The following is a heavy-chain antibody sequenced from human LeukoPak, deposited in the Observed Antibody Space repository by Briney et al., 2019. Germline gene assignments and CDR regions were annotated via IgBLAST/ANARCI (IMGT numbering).Heavy chain of an antibody. D-gene: IGHD6-6*01. CDR2: TYYRSKWYN. CDR3: ARDRIAARRGLNWFDP. Sequence: SQTLSLTCAISGDSVSSNSAAWNWIRQSPSRGLEWLGRTYYRSKWYNDYAVSVKSRITINPDTSQNQFSLQLNSVTPEDTAVYYCARDRIAARRGLNWFDPWGQGTLVTVSS. V-gene: IGHV6-1*01. J-gene: IGHJ5*02. CDR1: GDSVSSNSAA.